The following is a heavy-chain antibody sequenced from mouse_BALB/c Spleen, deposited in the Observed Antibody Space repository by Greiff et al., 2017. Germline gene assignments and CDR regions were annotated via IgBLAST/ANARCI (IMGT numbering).Heavy chain of an antibody. D-gene: IGHD4-1*01. CDR3: ARSLTGFYAMDY. V-gene: IGHV14-3*02. Sequence: VQLKESGAELVKPGASVKLSCTASGFNIKDTYMHWVKQRPEQGLEWIGRIDPANGNTKYDPKFQGKATITADTSSNTAYLQLSSLTSEDTAVYYCARSLTGFYAMDYWGQGTSVTVSS. CDR1: GFNIKDTY. CDR2: IDPANGNT. J-gene: IGHJ4*01.